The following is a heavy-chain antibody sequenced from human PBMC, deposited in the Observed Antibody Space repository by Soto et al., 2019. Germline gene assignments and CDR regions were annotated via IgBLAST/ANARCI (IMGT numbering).Heavy chain of an antibody. CDR1: GCTFSDHY. CDR3: ALITPYSSSWSH. D-gene: IGHD6-13*01. J-gene: IGHJ4*02. Sequence: HPGGSLRLSCAVSGCTFSDHYLDWVRQAPGKGLEWVGRSRNKANSFTTDYAASVRGRFTISRDDSKNSLYLQMNSLKTEDTAVYYCALITPYSSSWSHWGQGTLVTVSS. CDR2: SRNKANSFTT. V-gene: IGHV3-72*01.